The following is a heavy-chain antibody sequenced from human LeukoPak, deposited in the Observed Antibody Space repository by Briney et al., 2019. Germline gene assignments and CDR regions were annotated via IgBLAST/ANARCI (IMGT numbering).Heavy chain of an antibody. CDR3: ATPTKVAPVDKGFDY. Sequence: GGSLRLSCVASVFTVSNKYMSWVRQAPGKGREGVSAFGGSGGSTYYADTVNGRFTISRDNSKTTLYPKITRLRAEDTAVYYCATPTKVAPVDKGFDYWGQGPLVTVSS. CDR2: FGGSGGST. CDR1: VFTVSNKY. J-gene: IGHJ4*02. V-gene: IGHV3-23*01. D-gene: IGHD5-12*01.